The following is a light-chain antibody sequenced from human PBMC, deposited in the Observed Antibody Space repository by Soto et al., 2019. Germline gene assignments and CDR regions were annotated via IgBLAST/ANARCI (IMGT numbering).Light chain of an antibody. CDR3: QHYNIWPPWT. CDR2: GAS. Sequence: EIVMTQSPVTLSVSPGERATLSCRASQSVSSNLAWYQQKPGQAPRLLIYGASTRDTGVPARFSGSGSGTKFTLTLSSLQSEDFAVYYCQHYNIWPPWTFGQGTKVEIK. V-gene: IGKV3-15*01. CDR1: QSVSSN. J-gene: IGKJ1*01.